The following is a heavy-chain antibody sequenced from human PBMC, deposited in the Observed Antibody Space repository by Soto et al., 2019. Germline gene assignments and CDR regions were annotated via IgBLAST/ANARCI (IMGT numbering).Heavy chain of an antibody. CDR3: AHGFGVDY. V-gene: IGHV3-23*01. Sequence: EVQLLESGGGLVQAGGSLRLSCAASGFTFSRDGMSWVRQAPGKGLEWVSLITDNYGSTYYADSVKGRFTISRDNTKITLFLQMNSLRAEDTAVYYCAHGFGVDYWGQGTLVTVSS. CDR2: ITDNYGST. D-gene: IGHD3-10*01. J-gene: IGHJ4*02. CDR1: GFTFSRDG.